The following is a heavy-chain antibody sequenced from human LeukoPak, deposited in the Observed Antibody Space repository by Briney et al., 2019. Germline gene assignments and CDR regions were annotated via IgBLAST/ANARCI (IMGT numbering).Heavy chain of an antibody. J-gene: IGHJ5*02. CDR3: ARSVSYYDSSGYYLWFDP. CDR1: GFTFSSYD. CDR2: IGTAGDT. V-gene: IGHV3-13*01. Sequence: GGSLRLSCAASGFTFSSYDMHWVRQATGKGLEWVSAIGTAGDTYYPGSVKGRFTISRENAKNSLYLQMNSLRAGDTAVYYCARSVSYYDSSGYYLWFDPWGQGTLVTVSS. D-gene: IGHD3-22*01.